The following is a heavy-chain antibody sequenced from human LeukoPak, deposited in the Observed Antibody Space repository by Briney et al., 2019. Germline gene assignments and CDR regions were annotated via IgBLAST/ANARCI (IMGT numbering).Heavy chain of an antibody. J-gene: IGHJ4*02. CDR2: IKHDGSEK. D-gene: IGHD3-10*01. Sequence: GGSLRLSCAASGFTFSSYWMSWVRQAPGKGLEWVANIKHDGSEKYYVDSVKGRFAISRDNAKNSLYLQMNSLRAEDTAVYYCARFPTRDYYGSGNRFDYWGQGTLVTVSS. CDR1: GFTFSSYW. V-gene: IGHV3-7*01. CDR3: ARFPTRDYYGSGNRFDY.